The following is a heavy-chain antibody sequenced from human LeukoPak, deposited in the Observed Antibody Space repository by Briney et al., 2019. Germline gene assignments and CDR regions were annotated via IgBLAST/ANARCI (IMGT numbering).Heavy chain of an antibody. J-gene: IGHJ6*03. CDR3: ANTGLYDSSGYYNEPAGYYYYMDV. D-gene: IGHD3-22*01. CDR2: ISGSGGST. Sequence: GGSLRLSCAASGFTFSSYAMSWVRQAPGKGLEWVSAISGSGGSTYYADSVKGRFTISRDNSKNTLYLQMNSLRAEDTAVYYRANTGLYDSSGYYNEPAGYYYYMDVWGKGTTVTVSS. CDR1: GFTFSSYA. V-gene: IGHV3-23*01.